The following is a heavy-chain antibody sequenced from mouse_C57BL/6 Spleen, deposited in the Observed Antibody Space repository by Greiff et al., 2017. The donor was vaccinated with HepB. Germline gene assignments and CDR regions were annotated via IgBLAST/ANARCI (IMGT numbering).Heavy chain of an antibody. Sequence: EVQLQQSGPVLVKPGASVKMSCKASGYTFTDYYMNWVKQSHGKSLEWIGVINPYNGGTSYNQKFKGKATLTVDKSSSTAYMELNSLTSEDSAVYYCARGYGNWYFDVWGTGTTVTVSS. CDR2: INPYNGGT. J-gene: IGHJ1*03. V-gene: IGHV1-19*01. D-gene: IGHD2-10*02. CDR1: GYTFTDYY. CDR3: ARGYGNWYFDV.